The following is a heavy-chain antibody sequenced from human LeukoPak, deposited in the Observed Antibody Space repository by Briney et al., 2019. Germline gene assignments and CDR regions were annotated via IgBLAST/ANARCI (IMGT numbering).Heavy chain of an antibody. CDR2: IYTSTNN. CDR1: GGPISNYY. J-gene: IGHJ4*02. Sequence: SETLSLTCTVAGGPISNYYWDWIRLPAGKGLEWIGRIYTSTNNNYNPSFESRVTMSVDTSKNQFSLKLTSVTAADTAVYYCARNRWELRVFDYWGQGTLVTVSS. V-gene: IGHV4-4*07. D-gene: IGHD1-26*01. CDR3: ARNRWELRVFDY.